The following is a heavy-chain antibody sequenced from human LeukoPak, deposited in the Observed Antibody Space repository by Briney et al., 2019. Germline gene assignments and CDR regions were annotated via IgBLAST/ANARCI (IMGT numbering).Heavy chain of an antibody. CDR1: GYTFTSYA. CDR3: ARMARADSSGWYVDYYYGMDV. Sequence: SVKVSCKASGYTFTSYAMNWVRQAPGQGLEWMGWINTNTGNPTYAQGFTGRFVFSLDTSVSTAYLQISSLKAEDTAVYYCARMARADSSGWYVDYYYGMDVWGQGTTVTVSS. D-gene: IGHD6-19*01. J-gene: IGHJ6*02. CDR2: INTNTGNP. V-gene: IGHV7-4-1*02.